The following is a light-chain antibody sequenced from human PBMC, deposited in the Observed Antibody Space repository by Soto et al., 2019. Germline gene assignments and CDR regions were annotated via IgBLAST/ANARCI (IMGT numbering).Light chain of an antibody. J-gene: IGKJ2*01. V-gene: IGKV3-15*01. CDR1: QSLSTD. Sequence: EIVMTQSPATLSVSPGERATLSCRASQSLSTDLAWYQQKPGQSPRLLFYGAFTRATGIPARFSGSGSGTEFTLTISSLQSEDFAIYYCQQYNNWPPLFGQGTKLEIK. CDR2: GAF. CDR3: QQYNNWPPL.